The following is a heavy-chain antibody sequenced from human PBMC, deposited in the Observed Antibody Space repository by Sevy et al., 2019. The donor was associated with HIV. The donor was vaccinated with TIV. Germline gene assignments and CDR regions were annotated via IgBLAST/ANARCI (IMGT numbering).Heavy chain of an antibody. CDR3: ARGGLLRSLVWLLYGDAFDI. CDR1: GYTFTSYY. J-gene: IGHJ3*02. Sequence: ASVKVSCKASGYTFTSYYMHWVRQAPGQGLEWMGIINPSGGSTIYAQKFQGRVTMTRDTSTSTVFIGLSSLRSEDTAVYYCARGGLLRSLVWLLYGDAFDIWGQGTMVTVSS. V-gene: IGHV1-46*03. CDR2: INPSGGST. D-gene: IGHD3-3*01.